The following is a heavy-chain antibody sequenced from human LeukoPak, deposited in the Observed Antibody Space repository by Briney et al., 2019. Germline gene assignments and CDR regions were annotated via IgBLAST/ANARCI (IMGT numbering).Heavy chain of an antibody. CDR1: GGSFSGYY. D-gene: IGHD3-16*02. CDR2: INHSGRA. J-gene: IGHJ4*02. V-gene: IGHV4-34*01. Sequence: PSETLSLTCAVYGGSFSGYYWSWIRQPPGKGLEWIGEINHSGRANHNPSLKSRVTMSVDTSNNQFSLSLSSVTAADTAVYYCARGSLNRVITFGGVIVDDYWGQGTLVTVSS. CDR3: ARGSLNRVITFGGVIVDDY.